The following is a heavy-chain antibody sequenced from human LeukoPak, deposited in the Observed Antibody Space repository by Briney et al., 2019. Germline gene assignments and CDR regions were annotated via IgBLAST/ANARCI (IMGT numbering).Heavy chain of an antibody. D-gene: IGHD1-26*01. Sequence: GGSLRLSCAASGFTFSSYGMSWVRQAPGKGLEWLSYISDSAHVIYYAESVQGRFTVSRDNAKMSLFLQMDSLRVDDTAVYYCSRRGWGSYSQDYWGQGTLVTVSA. CDR1: GFTFSSYG. CDR3: SRRGWGSYSQDY. CDR2: ISDSAHVI. V-gene: IGHV3-48*04. J-gene: IGHJ4*02.